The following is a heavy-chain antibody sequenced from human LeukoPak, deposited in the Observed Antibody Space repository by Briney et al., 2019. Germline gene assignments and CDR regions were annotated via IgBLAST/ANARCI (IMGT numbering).Heavy chain of an antibody. CDR1: GFTFSNYD. Sequence: GGSLRLSYAASGFTFSNYDMHWVRQVTGKGLEWVSGIGTSGDTHYPGSVKGRFTISREDDKNSLYLQMNSLRAGDTAVYYCARATPWGYFDYWGQGTLVTVSS. D-gene: IGHD2-15*01. V-gene: IGHV3-13*01. CDR2: IGTSGDT. CDR3: ARATPWGYFDY. J-gene: IGHJ4*02.